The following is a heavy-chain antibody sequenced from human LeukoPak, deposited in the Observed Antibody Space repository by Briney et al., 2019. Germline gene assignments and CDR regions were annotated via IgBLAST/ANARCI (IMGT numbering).Heavy chain of an antibody. CDR1: GGTFISYT. J-gene: IGHJ3*02. D-gene: IGHD1-26*01. CDR2: IIPILGIA. CDR3: ASTGGVGATHDAFDI. Sequence: SVKVSCKASGGTFISYTISWVRQAPGQGLEWMGRIIPILGIANYAQKFQGRVTITADESTSTDYMELRSLRSEDTAVYYCASTGGVGATHDAFDIWGQGTMVTVSS. V-gene: IGHV1-69*02.